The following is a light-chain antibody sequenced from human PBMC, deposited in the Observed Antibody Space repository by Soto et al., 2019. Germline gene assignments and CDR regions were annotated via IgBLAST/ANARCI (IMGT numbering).Light chain of an antibody. Sequence: EIVLSQSPATLSLSPGEGATLSCGASESVYSSYVAWYQQKPGLAPRLLIYDASNRATGIPDRFRGSGSGTDYILTINRLEPEDFAVYYCQQYGNAPITFGQGTRREIK. CDR1: ESVYSSY. V-gene: IGKV3D-20*01. J-gene: IGKJ5*01. CDR3: QQYGNAPIT. CDR2: DAS.